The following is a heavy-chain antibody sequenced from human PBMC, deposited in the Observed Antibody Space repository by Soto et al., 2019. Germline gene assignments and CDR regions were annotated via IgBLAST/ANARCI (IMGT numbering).Heavy chain of an antibody. CDR1: GFTFSSYG. J-gene: IGHJ4*02. D-gene: IGHD3-3*01. Sequence: QVQLVESGGGVVQPGRSLRLSCAASGFTFSSYGMHWVRQAPGKGLEWVAVIWNDGSNKYYADSVKGRFTISRDNSKNTLYLQMNSLRAEDTAVYYCEKEFWSGPFDYWGQGTLVTVSS. CDR2: IWNDGSNK. CDR3: EKEFWSGPFDY. V-gene: IGHV3-33*06.